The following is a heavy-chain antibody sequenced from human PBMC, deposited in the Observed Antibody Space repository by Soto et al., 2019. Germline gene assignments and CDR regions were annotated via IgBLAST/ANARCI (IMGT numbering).Heavy chain of an antibody. CDR2: IWYDGSNK. V-gene: IGHV3-33*01. J-gene: IGHJ4*02. CDR1: GFTFSSYG. CDR3: ARDKGGYFDY. D-gene: IGHD3-16*01. Sequence: QVQLVESGGGVVQPGRSLRLSCAASGFTFSSYGMHWVRQAPGKGLEWVAVIWYDGSNKYYADSVKGRFTISRDNSKNTLYLQMNSMRAEDTAVYYCARDKGGYFDYWGQGTLVTVSS.